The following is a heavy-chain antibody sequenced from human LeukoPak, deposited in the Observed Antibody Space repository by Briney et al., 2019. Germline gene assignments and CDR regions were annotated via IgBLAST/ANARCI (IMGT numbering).Heavy chain of an antibody. CDR2: IYYSGST. CDR1: GGSISIYH. CDR3: ARHHNNAFDI. D-gene: IGHD2/OR15-2a*01. J-gene: IGHJ3*02. Sequence: PSETLSLTCTVSGGSISIYHWNWIRQPPGKGLEWIGYIYYSGSTNYNPSLKSRVTISVDTSKNQFSLKLRSVAAADTGVYYCARHHNNAFDIWGQGTMVTVSS. V-gene: IGHV4-59*08.